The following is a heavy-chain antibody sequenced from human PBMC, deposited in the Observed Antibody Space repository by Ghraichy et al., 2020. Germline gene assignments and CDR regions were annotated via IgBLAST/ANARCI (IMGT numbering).Heavy chain of an antibody. J-gene: IGHJ4*01. CDR3: RRFWSQYQVSWLRGDY. CDR2: INTDGSTT. V-gene: IGHV3-74*01. D-gene: IGHD3-3*01. Sequence: GESLNISCAASGFTFSNFWIHWVRQVPGKGLVCFSRINTDGSTTNYADSVKGRFTISRDNAKNTVYLHMNSLRAEDTAVYYCRRFWSQYQVSWLRGDYWG. CDR1: GFTFSNFW.